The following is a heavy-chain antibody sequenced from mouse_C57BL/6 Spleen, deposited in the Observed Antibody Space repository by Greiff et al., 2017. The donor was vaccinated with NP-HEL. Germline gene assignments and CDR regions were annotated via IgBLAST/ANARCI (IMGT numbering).Heavy chain of an antibody. Sequence: QVQLQQPGAELVMPGASVKLSCKASGYTFTSYWMHWVKQRPGQGLEWIGEIDPSDSYTNYNQKFKGKSTLTVDKSSSTAYMQLSSLTSDDSAVYYCARFAGGFAYWGQGTLVTVSA. CDR1: GYTFTSYW. D-gene: IGHD4-1*01. J-gene: IGHJ3*01. V-gene: IGHV1-69*01. CDR3: ARFAGGFAY. CDR2: IDPSDSYT.